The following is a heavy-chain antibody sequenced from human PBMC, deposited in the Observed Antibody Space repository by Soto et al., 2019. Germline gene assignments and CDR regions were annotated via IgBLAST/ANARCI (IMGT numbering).Heavy chain of an antibody. J-gene: IGHJ4*02. CDR1: GGSISNYH. CDR3: ARDRDGYNFRFLF. V-gene: IGHV4-59*01. D-gene: IGHD5-12*01. Sequence: PSETLSLTCTVSGGSISNYHWSWIRQPPGKGLEWIGHIYNSGSTNYNPSLKSRVTISVDTSKKQFSLKLSSVTAADTAVYYCARDRDGYNFRFLFWGQGTLVTVSS. CDR2: IYNSGST.